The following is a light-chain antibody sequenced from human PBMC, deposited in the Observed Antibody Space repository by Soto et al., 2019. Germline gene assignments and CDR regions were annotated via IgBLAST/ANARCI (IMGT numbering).Light chain of an antibody. V-gene: IGKV1-17*01. CDR1: QGVTNH. J-gene: IGKJ1*01. Sequence: DIQMTQSPSSLSASVGDRVTITCRASQGVTNHLAWYQQKPGEAPKRLVYDVSSLQSGVPSRFSGSGSGTEFTLTINSLQPEDLATYYCLQHNEFPWTFGQGTKVEMK. CDR3: LQHNEFPWT. CDR2: DVS.